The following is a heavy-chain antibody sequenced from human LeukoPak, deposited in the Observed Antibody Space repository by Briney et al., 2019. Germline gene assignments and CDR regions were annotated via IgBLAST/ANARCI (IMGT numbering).Heavy chain of an antibody. J-gene: IGHJ4*02. Sequence: PSDTLSLTCTVSGGSISSYYWSWIRQPPGKGLEWIGFIYYTGSTNYNPSLTSRVIISVDTSKNQFSLKLTSVTAADTAVYYCARHGSGSYRQFDYWGQGTLVTVSS. CDR1: GGSISSYY. V-gene: IGHV4-59*01. CDR3: ARHGSGSYRQFDY. D-gene: IGHD3-10*01. CDR2: IYYTGST.